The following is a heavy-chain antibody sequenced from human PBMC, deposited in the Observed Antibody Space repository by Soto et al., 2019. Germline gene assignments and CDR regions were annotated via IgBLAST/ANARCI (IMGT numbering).Heavy chain of an antibody. J-gene: IGHJ6*03. CDR1: GFTFSSYS. D-gene: IGHD2-2*01. Sequence: EVQLVESGGGLVKPGGSLRLSCAASGFTFSSYSMNWVRQAPGKGLEWVSSISSSSSYIYYADSVKGRFTIARDNAKNSLYLQMNSLRAEDTAVYYCARGVPAAFVGYYYYMDVWGKGTTVTVSS. CDR2: ISSSSSYI. CDR3: ARGVPAAFVGYYYYMDV. V-gene: IGHV3-21*01.